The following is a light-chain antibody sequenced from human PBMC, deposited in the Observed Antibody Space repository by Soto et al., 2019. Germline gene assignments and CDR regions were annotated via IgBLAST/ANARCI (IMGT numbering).Light chain of an antibody. J-gene: IGKJ2*01. Sequence: AIQMTQSPSSLSASVGDRVTITCRASQGIRNDLGWYQQKPGKAPKLLIYAASSLETGDPSRFSGSGSGTDFTLTISSLQPEDFATYYCLQDYIYTPTFDQGTKLEIK. CDR1: QGIRND. CDR3: LQDYIYTPT. CDR2: AAS. V-gene: IGKV1-6*01.